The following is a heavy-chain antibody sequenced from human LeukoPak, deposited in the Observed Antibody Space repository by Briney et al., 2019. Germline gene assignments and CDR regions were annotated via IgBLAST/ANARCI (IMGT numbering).Heavy chain of an antibody. CDR1: GYTFTDSY. J-gene: IGHJ6*02. D-gene: IGHD3-3*01. Sequence: ASVKVSCKASGYTFTDSYMHWVRQAPGQGLEWMGWINPNSGGTNYAQKFQGRVTMTRDTSISTAYMELSRLRFDDTAVYYCARDRHYDFWSGASTHKGMDVWGQGTTVTVSS. CDR2: INPNSGGT. V-gene: IGHV1-2*02. CDR3: ARDRHYDFWSGASTHKGMDV.